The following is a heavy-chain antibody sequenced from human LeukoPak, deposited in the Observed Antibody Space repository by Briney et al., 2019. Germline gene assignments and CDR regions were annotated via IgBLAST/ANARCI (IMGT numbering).Heavy chain of an antibody. CDR1: GGSISTSSYY. D-gene: IGHD6-19*01. V-gene: IGHV4-39*01. CDR3: ARHLSSRCPGDY. CDR2: IYYSGST. J-gene: IGHJ4*02. Sequence: SETLSLTCTVSGGSISTSSYYWGWIRQPPGKGTEWIGSIYYSGSTYDNPSLKSRFTIAVDTSKNQYSLKLSSVLAAEPALYSCARHLSSRCPGDYWGQGTLVTVSS.